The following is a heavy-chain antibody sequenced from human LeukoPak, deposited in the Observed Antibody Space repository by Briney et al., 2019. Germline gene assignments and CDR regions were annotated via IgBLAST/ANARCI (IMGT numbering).Heavy chain of an antibody. CDR3: ARGAAAGGPPIQYHMDV. Sequence: PGGSLRLSCAASGFTFSDYYMSWIRQAPGKGLEWVSYIKSSGSTIYYADSVKGRFTISRDNAKNSLYLQMNSLRAEDTAVYYCARGAAAGGPPIQYHMDVWGKGTTVTVSS. J-gene: IGHJ6*03. V-gene: IGHV3-11*04. D-gene: IGHD6-13*01. CDR2: IKSSGSTI. CDR1: GFTFSDYY.